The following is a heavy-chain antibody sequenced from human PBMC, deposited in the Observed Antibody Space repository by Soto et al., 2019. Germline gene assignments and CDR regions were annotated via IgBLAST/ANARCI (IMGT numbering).Heavy chain of an antibody. CDR3: AKGTDYYDSSNLPH. J-gene: IGHJ1*01. V-gene: IGHV3-23*01. Sequence: EVQLLESGGGLVQPGGSLRLSCATSGFTFSSYAMSWVRQAPGKWLEWVSAISGSGGSTYYSDSVKGRFTISRDNSNNTLYLQMNSLRAEDTAVYYCAKGTDYYDSSNLPHWGQGTLVTVSS. CDR2: ISGSGGST. D-gene: IGHD3-22*01. CDR1: GFTFSSYA.